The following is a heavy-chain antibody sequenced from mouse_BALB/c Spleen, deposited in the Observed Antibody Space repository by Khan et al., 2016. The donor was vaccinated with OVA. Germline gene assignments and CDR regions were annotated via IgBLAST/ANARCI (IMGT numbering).Heavy chain of an antibody. J-gene: IGHJ2*01. CDR2: IWAGGST. Sequence: QVQLKESGPGLVAPSQSLSITCTVSGFSLTSYGVHWVRQPPGKGLEWLGVIWAGGSTNYNSALMSRLSISKNNSKSQVFLKRNSRQTDDTARYYCARLEDIWGQGTTRTVSS. D-gene: IGHD1-3*01. V-gene: IGHV2-9*02. CDR3: ARLEDI. CDR1: GFSLTSYG.